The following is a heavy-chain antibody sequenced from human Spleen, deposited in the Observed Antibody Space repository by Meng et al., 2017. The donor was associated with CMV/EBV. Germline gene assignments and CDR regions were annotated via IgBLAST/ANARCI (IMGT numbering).Heavy chain of an antibody. CDR3: AGERSDSTPGLPMVWYFDL. Sequence: SETLSLTCTVSGGSISSYYWSWIRQPPGKGLEWMGYIYYSGSTKYNPSLKSRVTISVDTSKNQFSLKMSPVTAADTAVYYCAGERSDSTPGLPMVWYFDLWGRGTLVTVSS. CDR2: IYYSGST. J-gene: IGHJ2*01. CDR1: GGSISSYY. V-gene: IGHV4-59*01. D-gene: IGHD3-10*01.